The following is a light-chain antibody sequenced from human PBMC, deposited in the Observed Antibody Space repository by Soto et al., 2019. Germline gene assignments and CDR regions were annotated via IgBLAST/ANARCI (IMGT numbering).Light chain of an antibody. J-gene: IGKJ2*01. Sequence: EIVMTQSPATLSVSPGERATLSSRASQSISSDLAWYQQKPGQAPRLLIYGASTMATGIPARFSGSGSGTEFTLTISSLQSEDFATYYCQQYNNWPPLYTFGQGTKLEIK. CDR3: QQYNNWPPLYT. CDR2: GAS. V-gene: IGKV3-15*01. CDR1: QSISSD.